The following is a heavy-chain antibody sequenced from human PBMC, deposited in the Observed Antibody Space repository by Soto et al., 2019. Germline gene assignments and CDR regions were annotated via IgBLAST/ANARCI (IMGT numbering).Heavy chain of an antibody. J-gene: IGHJ4*02. V-gene: IGHV1-3*01. D-gene: IGHD3-22*01. CDR3: ARYFDRGDYYFDY. CDR2: INAGNGDT. Sequence: QVQLVQSGPEVKKPGASVKVSCKASGYTFSSYIMHWVRQAPGQRLEWMGWINAGNGDTKYSQNFQGRITITRDTSATTVYMELSSLRSEDTAVYYCARYFDRGDYYFDYWGQGTLVTVSS. CDR1: GYTFSSYI.